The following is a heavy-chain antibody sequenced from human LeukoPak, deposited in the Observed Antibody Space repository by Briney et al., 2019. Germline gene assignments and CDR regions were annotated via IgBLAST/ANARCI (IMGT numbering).Heavy chain of an antibody. CDR1: GYTFTSHD. CDR3: ARAVSSTGFDY. Sequence: ASVQVSCQASGYTFTSHDINWVRQATGQGLEWMGWMNPNSGNTGYAQKFQGRVTMTRNTSIGTAYMELSSLRSEDTAVYYCARAVSSTGFDYWGQGTLVTVSS. J-gene: IGHJ4*02. V-gene: IGHV1-8*01. CDR2: MNPNSGNT.